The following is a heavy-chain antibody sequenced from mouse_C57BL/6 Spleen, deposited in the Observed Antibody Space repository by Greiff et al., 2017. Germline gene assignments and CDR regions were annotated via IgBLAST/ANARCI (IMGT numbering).Heavy chain of an antibody. Sequence: EVQGVESGGGLVKPGGSLKLSCAASGFTFSSYAMSWVRQTPEKRLEWVATISDGGSYTYYPDNVKGRFTISRDNAKNNLYLQMSHLKSEDTAWYYYARGYDYHDYWGQGTTLTVSS. CDR1: GFTFSSYA. V-gene: IGHV5-4*01. CDR2: ISDGGSYT. D-gene: IGHD2-4*01. CDR3: ARGYDYHDY. J-gene: IGHJ2*01.